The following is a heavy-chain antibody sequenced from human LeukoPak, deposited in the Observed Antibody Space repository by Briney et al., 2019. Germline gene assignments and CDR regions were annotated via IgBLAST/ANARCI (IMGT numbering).Heavy chain of an antibody. Sequence: GGSLRLSCAASGFTFSSYAMGWVRQAPGKGLEWVSAISGSGGNTYYADSVKGRFTISRDNSKNTLYLQMNSLRAEDTAVYYCAKDLGDLNDYGDYGSRYWGQGTLVTVSS. V-gene: IGHV3-23*01. D-gene: IGHD4-17*01. J-gene: IGHJ4*02. CDR2: ISGSGGNT. CDR3: AKDLGDLNDYGDYGSRY. CDR1: GFTFSSYA.